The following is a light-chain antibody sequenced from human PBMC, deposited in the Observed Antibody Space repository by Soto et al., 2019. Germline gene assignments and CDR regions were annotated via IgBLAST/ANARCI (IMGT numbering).Light chain of an antibody. CDR3: SSYTSSLYV. CDR2: DVS. Sequence: QSALTQPASVSGSPGQSITISCTGTSSDVGGYNYVSWYQQHPGKAPKLMIYDVSNRPSGVSNRFSGSKSGNTASRTISGLQAEDEADYYCSSYTSSLYVFGTGTKVTVL. CDR1: SSDVGGYNY. J-gene: IGLJ1*01. V-gene: IGLV2-14*01.